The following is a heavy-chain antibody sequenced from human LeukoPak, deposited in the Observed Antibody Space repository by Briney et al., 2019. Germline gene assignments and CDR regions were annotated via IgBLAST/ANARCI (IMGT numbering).Heavy chain of an antibody. J-gene: IGHJ3*02. CDR1: SGSISGYH. D-gene: IGHD2-21*02. CDR2: IYNTGSS. CDR3: ARAVTGDALDI. Sequence: PSETLSLTCTVSSGSISGYHLTWIRQPAGKGLEWIGRIYNTGSSTYNPSLKSRVTMSVDTSKKHFSLKLSSVTAADTAVYYCARAVTGDALDIWGQGTMVIVSS. V-gene: IGHV4-4*07.